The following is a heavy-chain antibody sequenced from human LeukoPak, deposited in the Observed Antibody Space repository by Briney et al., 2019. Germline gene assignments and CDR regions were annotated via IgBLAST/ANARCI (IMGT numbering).Heavy chain of an antibody. CDR1: GGSISSSSYY. Sequence: PSETLSLTCTVSGGSISSSSYYWTWIRQPAGKGLEWIGRIYSSGSTNYNPSLKSRVTMSVDTSKNQFSLKLSSVTAADTAVYYCARLIFMYSSSPAGAFDIWGQGTMVTVSS. D-gene: IGHD6-6*01. CDR2: IYSSGST. V-gene: IGHV4-61*02. CDR3: ARLIFMYSSSPAGAFDI. J-gene: IGHJ3*02.